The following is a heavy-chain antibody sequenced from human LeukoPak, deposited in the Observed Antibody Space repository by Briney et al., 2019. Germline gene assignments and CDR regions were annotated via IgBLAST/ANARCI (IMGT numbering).Heavy chain of an antibody. J-gene: IGHJ4*02. CDR2: IIPILGIA. CDR1: GGTFSSYA. V-gene: IGHV1-69*04. Sequence: GASVKVSCKASGGTFSSYAISWVRQAPGQGLEWMGRIIPILGIANYAQKFQGGVTITADKSTSTAYMELSSLRSEDTAVYYCARVAEYCSGGSCYVDYWGQGTLVTVSS. CDR3: ARVAEYCSGGSCYVDY. D-gene: IGHD2-15*01.